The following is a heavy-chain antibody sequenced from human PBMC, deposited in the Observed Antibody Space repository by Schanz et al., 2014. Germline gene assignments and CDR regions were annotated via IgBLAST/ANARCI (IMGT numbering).Heavy chain of an antibody. CDR3: ARGPIPIQGVPMDF. V-gene: IGHV3-33*01. CDR1: GLNFDYYG. J-gene: IGHJ4*02. D-gene: IGHD3-10*01. CDR2: IGYDGSEK. Sequence: VQLVESGGGVVQPGRSLRLSCATSGLNFDYYGMNWVRQAPGKGLEWVANIGYDGSEKYYVDSVKGRFTISRDNSKDTLYLQMSGLTPEDTAVYYCARGPIPIQGVPMDFWGQGTLVNVSS.